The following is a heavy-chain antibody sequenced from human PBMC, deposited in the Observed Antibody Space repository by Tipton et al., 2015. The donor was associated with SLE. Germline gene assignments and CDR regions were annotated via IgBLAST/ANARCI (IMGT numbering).Heavy chain of an antibody. V-gene: IGHV4-59*08. J-gene: IGHJ4*02. CDR3: ARSWVYDFWSGYPFDY. CDR2: IFFSGNT. CDR1: GAPITRHY. D-gene: IGHD3-3*01. Sequence: TLSLTCSVSGAPITRHYRNWIRQPPGKGLEWIGYIFFSGNTKYNPSLNSRITMSIDTSKDQFSLRLTSVTAADTAVYYCARSWVYDFWSGYPFDYWGQGTLVTVSS.